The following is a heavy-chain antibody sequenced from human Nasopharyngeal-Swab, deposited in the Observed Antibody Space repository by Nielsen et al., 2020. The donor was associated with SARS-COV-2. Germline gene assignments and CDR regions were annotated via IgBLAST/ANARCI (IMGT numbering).Heavy chain of an antibody. CDR3: ARDQGLEPTFDAFDI. Sequence: GESLKISCAASGFTFSDYYMSWIRQAPGKGLEWVSYISSSGSTIYYADSVKGRFTISRDNAKNSLYLQMNSLRAEDTAVYYCARDQGLEPTFDAFDIWGQGTMVTVSS. D-gene: IGHD1-1*01. V-gene: IGHV3-11*04. CDR2: ISSSGSTI. CDR1: GFTFSDYY. J-gene: IGHJ3*02.